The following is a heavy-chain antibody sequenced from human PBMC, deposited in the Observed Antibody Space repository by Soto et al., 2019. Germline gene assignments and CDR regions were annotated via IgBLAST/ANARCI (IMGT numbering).Heavy chain of an antibody. D-gene: IGHD3-10*01. CDR1: GYIFTTYW. V-gene: IGHV5-51*01. Sequence: GESLKISCKGSGYIFTTYWIGWVRQMPGKGLEWMGIIYPGDSDTRYSPSFQGQVTISADKSINTAYLQWSSLKASDTAMYYCARPDGDYYGSGGYGMDVWGQGTTVTVSS. CDR3: ARPDGDYYGSGGYGMDV. CDR2: IYPGDSDT. J-gene: IGHJ6*02.